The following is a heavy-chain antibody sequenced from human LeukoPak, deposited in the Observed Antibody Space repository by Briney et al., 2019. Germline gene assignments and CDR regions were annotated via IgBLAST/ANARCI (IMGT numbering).Heavy chain of an antibody. V-gene: IGHV3-7*01. D-gene: IGHD6-19*01. CDR3: ARDLAYSSGWTDH. J-gene: IGHJ4*02. CDR2: IKQDGSEK. CDR1: GFTFSSYW. Sequence: PGGSLRLSCAASGFTFSSYWMSWVRQAPGNGLEWVANIKQDGSEKYYVGSVKGRFTISRDNAKSSLYLQMNSLRAEDTAVYYCARDLAYSSGWTDHWGQGTLVTVSS.